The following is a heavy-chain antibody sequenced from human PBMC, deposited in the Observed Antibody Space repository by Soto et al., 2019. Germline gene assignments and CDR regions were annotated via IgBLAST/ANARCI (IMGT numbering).Heavy chain of an antibody. D-gene: IGHD6-19*01. CDR3: ASGDSSGPEYFQH. Sequence: GGSLRLSCAASGFTFSSYAMSWVRQAPGKGLEWVSAISGSGGSTYYADSVKGRFTISRDNSKNTLYLQMNSLRAEDTAVYYCASGDSSGPEYFQHWGQGTLVTVSP. CDR1: GFTFSSYA. V-gene: IGHV3-23*01. J-gene: IGHJ1*01. CDR2: ISGSGGST.